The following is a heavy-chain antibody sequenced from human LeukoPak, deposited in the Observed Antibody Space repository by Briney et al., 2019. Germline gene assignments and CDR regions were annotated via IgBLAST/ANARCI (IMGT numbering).Heavy chain of an antibody. CDR1: GYTFTSYA. CDR3: ARASSSWVSDY. J-gene: IGHJ4*02. V-gene: IGHV1-3*01. D-gene: IGHD6-13*01. Sequence: ASVKVSCKASGYTFTSYAMHWVRQAPGQRLEWMGWINAGNGNTKYTQKFQGRVTITRDTSASTAYMELSSLRSEDTAVYYCARASSSWVSDYWGQGTLVTVSS. CDR2: INAGNGNT.